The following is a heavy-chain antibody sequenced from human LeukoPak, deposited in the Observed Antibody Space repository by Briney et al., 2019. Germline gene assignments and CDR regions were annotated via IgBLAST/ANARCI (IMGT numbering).Heavy chain of an antibody. Sequence: SETLSLTCTVSGGSISSSSYYWGWIRQPPGKGLEWIGSIYYSGSTYYNPSLKSRVTISVDTSKNQFSLKLSSVTAADTAVYYCARGLLIVDPYDAFDIWGQGTMVTVSS. CDR2: IYYSGST. J-gene: IGHJ3*02. CDR1: GGSISSSSYY. V-gene: IGHV4-39*07. CDR3: ARGLLIVDPYDAFDI. D-gene: IGHD3-22*01.